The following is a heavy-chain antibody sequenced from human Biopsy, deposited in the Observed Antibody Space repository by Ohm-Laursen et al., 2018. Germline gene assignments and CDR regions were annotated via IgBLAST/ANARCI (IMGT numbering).Heavy chain of an antibody. D-gene: IGHD3-22*01. CDR2: VYYSGTT. CDR3: ARELMEYYDSSGYFDH. CDR1: GGSISSRTHY. J-gene: IGHJ4*02. Sequence: SETLSLTCTLSGGSISSRTHYWGWIRQTPGKGLEWIGTVYYSGTTYDNPSLKNRVIISVDTSKNQFSLSLKTVTAADTAMYYCARELMEYYDSSGYFDHWGQGSLVTVSS. V-gene: IGHV4-39*02.